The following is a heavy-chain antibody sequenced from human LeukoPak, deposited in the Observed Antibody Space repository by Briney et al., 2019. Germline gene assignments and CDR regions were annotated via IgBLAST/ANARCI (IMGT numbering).Heavy chain of an antibody. CDR2: ISSSSSTI. CDR1: GFTFSSYS. J-gene: IGHJ3*02. D-gene: IGHD3-3*01. Sequence: GGSLRLSCAASGFTFSSYSMNWVRQAPGKGLEWVSYISSSSSTIYYADSVKGRFTISRDNAKNSLYLQMNSLRAEDAAVYYCARGIRFLGWLSKDDAFDIWGQGTMVTVSS. V-gene: IGHV3-48*01. CDR3: ARGIRFLGWLSKDDAFDI.